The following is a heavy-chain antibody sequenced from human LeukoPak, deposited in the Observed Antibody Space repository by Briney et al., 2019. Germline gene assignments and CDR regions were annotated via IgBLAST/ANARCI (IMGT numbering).Heavy chain of an antibody. Sequence: PSETLSLTCAVYGGSFSGYYWSWIRQPPGKGLEWIGEINHSGSTNYNPSLKSRVTISVDTSKNQFSLKLSSVTAADTAVYYCARLGDEIWYYYDSSGYRGHDYWGQGTLVTVSS. CDR1: GGSFSGYY. V-gene: IGHV4-34*01. J-gene: IGHJ4*02. CDR2: INHSGST. CDR3: ARLGDEIWYYYDSSGYRGHDY. D-gene: IGHD3-22*01.